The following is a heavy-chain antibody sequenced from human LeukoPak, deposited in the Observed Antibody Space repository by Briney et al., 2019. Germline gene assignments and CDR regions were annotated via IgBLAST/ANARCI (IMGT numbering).Heavy chain of an antibody. CDR3: ARGIAAAGTVDGAFDI. Sequence: GASVKVSCKASGYTFTGYYMHWVRQAPGQGLEWMGRINPNSGGTNYAQKFQGRVTMTRDTSISTAYMELSRLRCDDTAVYYCARGIAAAGTVDGAFDIWGQGTMVTVS. CDR2: INPNSGGT. J-gene: IGHJ3*02. CDR1: GYTFTGYY. V-gene: IGHV1-2*06. D-gene: IGHD6-13*01.